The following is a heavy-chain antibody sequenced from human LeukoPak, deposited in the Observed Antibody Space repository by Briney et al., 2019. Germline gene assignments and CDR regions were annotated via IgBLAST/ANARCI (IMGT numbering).Heavy chain of an antibody. CDR3: ARGAPVAAGSDAFDI. D-gene: IGHD6-19*01. CDR1: GFTFTNYW. J-gene: IGHJ3*02. V-gene: IGHV3-7*03. CDR2: IKQERGEK. Sequence: PGGSLRLSCAASGFTFTNYWMSWVRQAPGKGLELVANIKQERGEKYYVDSVKGRFTISRDNAKNSLYLQMNSLRSDDTAVYYCARGAPVAAGSDAFDIWGQGTMVTVSS.